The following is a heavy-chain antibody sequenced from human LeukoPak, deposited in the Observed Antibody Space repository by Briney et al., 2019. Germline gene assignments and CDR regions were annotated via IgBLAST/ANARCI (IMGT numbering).Heavy chain of an antibody. V-gene: IGHV3-7*01. Sequence: PGGSLRLSCAASGFTFSSYWMSWVRQAPGKGLEWVANIKQDGSEKYYVDSVKGRFTISRDNAKNSLYLQMNSLRAEDTAVYYCARAGRITFGGVTYFGDRGQGTLVTVSS. CDR3: ARAGRITFGGVTYFGD. CDR1: GFTFSSYW. D-gene: IGHD3-16*01. J-gene: IGHJ4*02. CDR2: IKQDGSEK.